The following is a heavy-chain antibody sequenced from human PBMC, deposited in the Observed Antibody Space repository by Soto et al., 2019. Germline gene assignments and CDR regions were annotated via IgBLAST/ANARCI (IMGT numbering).Heavy chain of an antibody. V-gene: IGHV4-4*02. Sequence: QVQLQESGPGLVKPSGTLSLTCAVSSGSISSINWWSWVRQPPGKGLEWIGGIYHSGSTNYNPSLKSRVTISVDKSKNQFSLKLSSVTAADTAVYYCARGGYCSGGSCYPLSAFDIWGQGTMVTVSS. CDR2: IYHSGST. D-gene: IGHD2-15*01. CDR3: ARGGYCSGGSCYPLSAFDI. J-gene: IGHJ3*02. CDR1: SGSISSINW.